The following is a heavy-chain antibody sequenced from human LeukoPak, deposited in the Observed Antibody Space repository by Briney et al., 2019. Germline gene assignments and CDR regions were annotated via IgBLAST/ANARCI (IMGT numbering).Heavy chain of an antibody. D-gene: IGHD4-17*01. CDR1: GGSISSSSYY. J-gene: IGHJ4*02. CDR2: IYYSGST. V-gene: IGHV4-39*01. Sequence: SETLSLTCTVSGGSISSSSYYWGGIRQPPGKGLEWIGSIYYSGSTYYNPSLKSRVTISVDTSKNQFSLKLSSVTAADTAVYYCARLRTTNFDYWGQGTLVTVSS. CDR3: ARLRTTNFDY.